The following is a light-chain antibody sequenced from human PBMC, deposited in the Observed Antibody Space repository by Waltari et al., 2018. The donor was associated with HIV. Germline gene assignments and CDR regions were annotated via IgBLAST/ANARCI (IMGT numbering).Light chain of an antibody. CDR1: QTLLYTDGYKY. V-gene: IGKV2-28*01. CDR3: MQSLQGYS. Sequence: DIVMNKYPLSLPVTPGESASISCRSTQTLLYTDGYKYLGWYQQKPGQSPRLLIYLTSTRASGVPDRFSGSGSGTEFTLHISRVEAEDVGTYYCMQSLQGYSFGQGTKLEIK. J-gene: IGKJ2*01. CDR2: LTS.